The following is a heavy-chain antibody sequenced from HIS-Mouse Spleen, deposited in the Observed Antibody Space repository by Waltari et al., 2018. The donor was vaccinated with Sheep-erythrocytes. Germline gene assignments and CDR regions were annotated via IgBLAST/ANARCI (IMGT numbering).Heavy chain of an antibody. CDR3: ALSVDLAGAFDI. J-gene: IGHJ3*02. CDR2: INHSGST. D-gene: IGHD6-19*01. CDR1: GGSFSGYY. V-gene: IGHV4-34*01. Sequence: QVQLQQWGAGLLKPSETLSLTCAVYGGSFSGYYWSWSSQPPGKGLEWIGEINHSGSTNYNPSLKSRVTISVDTSKNQFSLKLSSVTAADTAVYYCALSVDLAGAFDIWGQGTMVTVSS.